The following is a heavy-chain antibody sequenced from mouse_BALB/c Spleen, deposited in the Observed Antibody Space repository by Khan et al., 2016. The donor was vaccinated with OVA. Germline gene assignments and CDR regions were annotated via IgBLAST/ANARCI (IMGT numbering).Heavy chain of an antibody. CDR3: ARVYGGDFDY. D-gene: IGHD1-1*01. CDR1: GYSITSDYA. Sequence: EVQLQESGPGLVKPSQSLSLTCTVTGYSITSDYAWNWIRQFPGNKLEWMGFISYSGNTNYNPSLKSRISITRDTSKNQFFLQLNSVTTEDKATXYCARVYGGDFDYWGQGTTLTVSS. CDR2: ISYSGNT. V-gene: IGHV3-2*02. J-gene: IGHJ2*01.